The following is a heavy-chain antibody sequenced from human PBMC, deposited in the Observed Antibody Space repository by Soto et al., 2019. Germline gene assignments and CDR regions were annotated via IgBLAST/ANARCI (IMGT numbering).Heavy chain of an antibody. D-gene: IGHD5-12*01. V-gene: IGHV4-59*01. Sequence: SETPSLSSTVSGFSLSSFYVILIRPPPGKGLEWIGYIHYTGSNNYNPSLKSRVTISVDTSKNQFSLKLSSVSAEDTAVYYCARDSPIGSPFSGYDALDYWGQGTLVTVSS. CDR1: GFSLSSFY. CDR3: ARDSPIGSPFSGYDALDY. CDR2: IHYTGSN. J-gene: IGHJ4*02.